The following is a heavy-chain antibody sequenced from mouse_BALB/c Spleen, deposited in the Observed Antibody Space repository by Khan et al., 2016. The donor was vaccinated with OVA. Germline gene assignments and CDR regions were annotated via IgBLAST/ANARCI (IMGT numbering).Heavy chain of an antibody. CDR2: IAPGSGSS. CDR1: GYTFTSYW. V-gene: IGHV1S41*01. J-gene: IGHJ4*01. CDR3: ARENYYGSTCYAMDY. Sequence: DLVKPGASVKLSCKASGYTFTSYWINWIKQRPGQGLEWIGRIAPGSGSSSYNEMFQGKATLTLDTSYSTAYIQLSSLSSEDSAIYVCARENYYGSTCYAMDYGGQGTSVTVSS. D-gene: IGHD1-1*01.